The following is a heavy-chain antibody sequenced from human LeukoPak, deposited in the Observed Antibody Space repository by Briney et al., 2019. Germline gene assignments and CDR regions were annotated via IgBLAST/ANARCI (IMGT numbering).Heavy chain of an antibody. Sequence: SETLSLTCAVSGGSISSSNWWSWVRQPPGKGLEWIGEIYHSGSTNYNPSLKSRVDISVDKSKNQFSLKLSSVTAADTAVYYCARVGRYGDYSYYFDYWGQGTLVTVSS. D-gene: IGHD4-17*01. J-gene: IGHJ4*02. CDR3: ARVGRYGDYSYYFDY. CDR2: IYHSGST. CDR1: GGSISSSNW. V-gene: IGHV4-4*02.